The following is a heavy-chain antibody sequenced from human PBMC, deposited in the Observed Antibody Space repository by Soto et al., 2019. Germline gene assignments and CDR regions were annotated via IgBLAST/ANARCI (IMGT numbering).Heavy chain of an antibody. CDR3: AHSSRYYDFWSGYPPAGY. J-gene: IGHJ4*02. Sequence: GLDLEWLALIYWNDDKRYSPSLKSRLTITKDTSKNQVVLTMTNMDPVDTATYYCAHSSRYYDFWSGYPPAGYWGQGTLVTVSS. D-gene: IGHD3-3*01. V-gene: IGHV2-5*01. CDR2: IYWNDDK.